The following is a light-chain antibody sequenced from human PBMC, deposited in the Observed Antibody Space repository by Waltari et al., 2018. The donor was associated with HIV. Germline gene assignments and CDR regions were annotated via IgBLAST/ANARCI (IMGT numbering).Light chain of an antibody. CDR2: EVI. J-gene: IGLJ3*02. CDR1: RSDLGGYNS. CDR3: SSYAGSNWV. V-gene: IGLV2-8*01. Sequence: QSALTQPPSASGSPGQSVTISCTGTRSDLGGYNSVSWYQPHPGKAPKYIMYEVIKRPSGVPDRFSGSKSGNTASLTVSGLQAEDEADYYCSSYAGSNWVFGGGTKLTVL.